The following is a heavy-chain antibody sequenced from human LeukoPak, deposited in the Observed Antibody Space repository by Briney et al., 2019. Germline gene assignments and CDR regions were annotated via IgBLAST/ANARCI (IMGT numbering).Heavy chain of an antibody. V-gene: IGHV4-34*01. Sequence: SETLSLTCAVYSGSFSGYYWSWIRQPPGKGLEWIGEINHSGSTNYNPSLKSRVTISVDTSKNQFSLKLSSVTAADTAVYYCARGDSGSYHSGYFDYWGQGTLVTVSS. J-gene: IGHJ4*02. D-gene: IGHD1-26*01. CDR2: INHSGST. CDR1: SGSFSGYY. CDR3: ARGDSGSYHSGYFDY.